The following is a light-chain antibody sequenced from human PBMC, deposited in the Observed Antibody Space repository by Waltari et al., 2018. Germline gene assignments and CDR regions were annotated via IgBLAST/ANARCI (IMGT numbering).Light chain of an antibody. J-gene: IGKJ4*01. V-gene: IGKV1-39*01. CDR3: QQSYT. CDR1: QSISEY. CDR2: GAS. Sequence: EIQMTPSPSSLSASVGEKVTITCPASQSISEYLNWYQQKPGKAPKLLIYGASSLQSGVPSRFSGSGSGTDFTLSITSLQPEDSATYYCQQSYTFGGGTKVEIK.